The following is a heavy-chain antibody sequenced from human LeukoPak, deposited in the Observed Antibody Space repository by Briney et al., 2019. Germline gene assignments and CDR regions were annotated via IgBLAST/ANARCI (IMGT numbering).Heavy chain of an antibody. D-gene: IGHD3-10*01. V-gene: IGHV3-33*01. CDR3: ARGGSGSYPGGDNWFDP. CDR1: GFTFSSYG. Sequence: GGSLRLSCAASGFTFSSYGMHWVRQAPGKGLEWVGVIWYDGSNKYYADSVKGRFTISRDNSNNTMYLQMSSLRVEDTAVYYCARGGSGSYPGGDNWFDPWGQGTLVTVSS. CDR2: IWYDGSNK. J-gene: IGHJ5*02.